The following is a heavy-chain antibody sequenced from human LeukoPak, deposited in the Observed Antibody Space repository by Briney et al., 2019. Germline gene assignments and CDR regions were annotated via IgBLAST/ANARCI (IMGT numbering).Heavy chain of an antibody. V-gene: IGHV4-39*07. J-gene: IGHJ4*02. CDR2: IFYSGST. Sequence: SETLSLTCTVSGGSISTNNYYWGWIRQPPGKGLEWIGNIFYSGSTHYSPSLKSRVTISLDTSRNQFSLKLNSVTAADTAVYYCARDQYYYDSSGYLFDYWGQGTLVTVSS. CDR1: GGSISTNNYY. D-gene: IGHD3-22*01. CDR3: ARDQYYYDSSGYLFDY.